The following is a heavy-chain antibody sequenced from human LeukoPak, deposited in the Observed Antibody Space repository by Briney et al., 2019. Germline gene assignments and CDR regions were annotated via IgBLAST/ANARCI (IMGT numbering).Heavy chain of an antibody. J-gene: IGHJ6*03. CDR2: ISYDGTNK. CDR3: AKVAPADLYYYYYMDV. D-gene: IGHD2-2*01. CDR1: GFTFTSFG. Sequence: PGRSLRLSCAASGFTFTSFGMHWVRQAPGKGLEWVAVISYDGTNKFYSDAVKGRFTISRDNSKNTLYLQMSSLRAEDTAMYYCAKVAPADLYYYYYMDVWGKGTTVSVSS. V-gene: IGHV3-33*05.